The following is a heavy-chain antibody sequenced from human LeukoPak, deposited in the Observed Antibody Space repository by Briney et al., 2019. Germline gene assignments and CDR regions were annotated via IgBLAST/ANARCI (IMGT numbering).Heavy chain of an antibody. D-gene: IGHD4-23*01. CDR2: IYSGGST. CDR1: GFTFSSYS. Sequence: GGSLRLSCAASGFTFSSYSMNWVRQAPGKGLEWVSVIYSGGSTYYADSVKGRFTISRDNSKNTLYLQMNSLRAEDTAVYYCARGAATVVTYEYYFDYWGQGTLVTVSS. J-gene: IGHJ4*02. CDR3: ARGAATVVTYEYYFDY. V-gene: IGHV3-66*01.